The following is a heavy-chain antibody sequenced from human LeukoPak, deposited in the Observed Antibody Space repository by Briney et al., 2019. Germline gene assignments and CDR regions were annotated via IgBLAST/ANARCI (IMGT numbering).Heavy chain of an antibody. D-gene: IGHD2-15*01. V-gene: IGHV3-21*01. CDR3: ARGYWSVGSCLDY. J-gene: IGHJ4*02. CDR1: GFTFSSYC. Sequence: GGSLRLSCAASGFTFSSYCMNWVRQAPGKGLEWVSSISSSGSYTYYADSVKGRFTISSDNAKNSLYLQMNSLRAEDTAVYYCARGYWSVGSCLDYWGQGTLVTVSS. CDR2: ISSSGSYT.